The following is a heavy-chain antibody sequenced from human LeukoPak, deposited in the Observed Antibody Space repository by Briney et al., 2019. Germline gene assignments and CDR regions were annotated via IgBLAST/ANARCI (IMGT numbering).Heavy chain of an antibody. J-gene: IGHJ4*02. V-gene: IGHV3-30-3*01. CDR3: ARGGIAVAGRIDY. CDR1: GFTFSSYA. Sequence: GGSLRLSCAASGFTFSSYAMHWVRQAPGKGLEWVAVISYDGSNKYYADSVKGRLTISRDNSKNTLYLQMNSLRAEDTAVYYCARGGIAVAGRIDYWGQGTLVTVSS. D-gene: IGHD6-19*01. CDR2: ISYDGSNK.